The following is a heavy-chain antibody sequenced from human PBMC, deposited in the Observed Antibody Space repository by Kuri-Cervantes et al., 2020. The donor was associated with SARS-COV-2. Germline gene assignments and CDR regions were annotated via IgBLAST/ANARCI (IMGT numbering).Heavy chain of an antibody. CDR3: ARGTLVVAAGRSIRGGFDS. J-gene: IGHJ5*01. CDR1: GFAFSDYA. CDR2: ISYDGSN. D-gene: IGHD2-2*01. Sequence: GESLKISCAASGFAFSDYALHWVRQAPGKGLEWLAVISYDGSNADSVKGRFTISRGNSKNTLFLQINSLRAEDTAVYYCARGTLVVAAGRSIRGGFDSWGQGTLVTVSS. V-gene: IGHV3-30*04.